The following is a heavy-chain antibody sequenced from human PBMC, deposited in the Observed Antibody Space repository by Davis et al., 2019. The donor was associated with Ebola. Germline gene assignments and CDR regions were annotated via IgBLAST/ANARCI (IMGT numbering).Heavy chain of an antibody. CDR3: ARTPQYTNYGSYFDY. CDR2: IHYSGTT. D-gene: IGHD4-11*01. Sequence: SETLSLTCTVSGGSISNYYWSWIRQPPGKGLEWIGYIHYSGTTNYNPSLKSRVTISGDTSKNQFSLKLNSVTAADTAMYYCARTPQYTNYGSYFDYWGQGALVTVSS. J-gene: IGHJ4*02. V-gene: IGHV4-59*12. CDR1: GGSISNYY.